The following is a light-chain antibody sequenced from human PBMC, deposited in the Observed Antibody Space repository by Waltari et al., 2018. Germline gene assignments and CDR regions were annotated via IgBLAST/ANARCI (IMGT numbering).Light chain of an antibody. J-gene: IGKJ1*01. CDR2: AAS. CDR3: QQSYRTPMA. V-gene: IGKV1-39*01. Sequence: IQMTQSPSSLSASVGDRVTITCRASQSISSSLNWYQQKPGKAPKLLIYAASSLQSGVPSRFSGSGAGTDFTRTISGLQTEEFATYYCQQSYRTPMAFGQGTKMESK. CDR1: QSISSS.